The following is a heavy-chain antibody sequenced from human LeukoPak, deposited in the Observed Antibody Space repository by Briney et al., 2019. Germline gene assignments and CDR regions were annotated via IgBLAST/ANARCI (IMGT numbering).Heavy chain of an antibody. Sequence: ASVKVSCKASGGTFSSYAISWVRQAPGQGLEWMGGIIPIFGTANYAQKFQGRVTITADESTSTAYMELSSLRSEDTAVYYCARDGYYDSSGYYPVDYWGQGTLVTVSS. D-gene: IGHD3-22*01. V-gene: IGHV1-69*13. CDR3: ARDGYYDSSGYYPVDY. CDR1: GGTFSSYA. J-gene: IGHJ4*02. CDR2: IIPIFGTA.